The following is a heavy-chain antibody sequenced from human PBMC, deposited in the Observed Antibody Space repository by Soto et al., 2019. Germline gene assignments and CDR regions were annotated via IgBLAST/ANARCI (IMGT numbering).Heavy chain of an antibody. Sequence: PLQALLLTGSFSWSLDTTNVAMWNWKRPSPSRGLEWLGRTYYRSKWYNDYAVSVKSRISINPDTSKNQFSLQLNSVTPADTAVYYCARDLVLEKWNDATLGWGAEKPFSYTVLDFGGLGTTVTVSS. V-gene: IGHV6-1*01. D-gene: IGHD1-1*01. J-gene: IGHJ6*02. CDR1: WSLDTTNVAM. CDR3: ARDLVLEKWNDATLGWGAEKPFSYTVLDF. CDR2: TYYRSKWYN.